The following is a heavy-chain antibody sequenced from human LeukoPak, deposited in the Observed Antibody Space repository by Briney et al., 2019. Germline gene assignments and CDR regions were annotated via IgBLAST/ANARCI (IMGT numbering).Heavy chain of an antibody. J-gene: IGHJ5*02. CDR2: IYYSGST. CDR1: GGSISSSSYY. CDR3: ARAISITMVRGVSDWFDP. V-gene: IGHV4-39*07. Sequence: SETLSLTCTASGGSISSSSYYWGWIRQPPGKGLEWIGSIYYSGSTYYNPSLKSRVTISVDTSKNQFSLKLSSVTAADTAVYYCARAISITMVRGVSDWFDPWGQGTLVTVSS. D-gene: IGHD3-10*01.